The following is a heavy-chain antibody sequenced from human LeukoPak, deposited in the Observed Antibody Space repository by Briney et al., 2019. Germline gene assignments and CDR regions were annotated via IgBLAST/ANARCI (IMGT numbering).Heavy chain of an antibody. V-gene: IGHV3-23*01. Sequence: GGSLRLSCAAAGFTFSDYAMNWVRQAPGKGLEWVSTISNSGESTYYADSVKGRFTISRDNAKNSLYLQMNSLRAEDTAVYYCARRLRNWGQGTLVTVSS. J-gene: IGHJ4*02. CDR2: ISNSGEST. D-gene: IGHD2-15*01. CDR1: GFTFSDYA. CDR3: ARRLRN.